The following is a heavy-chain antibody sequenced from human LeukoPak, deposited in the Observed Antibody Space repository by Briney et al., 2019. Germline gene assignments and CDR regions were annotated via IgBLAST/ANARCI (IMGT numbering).Heavy chain of an antibody. CDR1: GFTVSSNY. CDR2: IYSDGRT. Sequence: PGGSLRLSCAASGFTVSSNYMSWVRQAPGKGLEWVSVIYSDGRTYYADSVKGRFNISRDNSKTTLYLQRNSLRAEDTAVYYCARAPGGTQASSGYFDYWGQGTLVTVSS. CDR3: ARAPGGTQASSGYFDY. J-gene: IGHJ4*02. D-gene: IGHD3-22*01. V-gene: IGHV3-53*01.